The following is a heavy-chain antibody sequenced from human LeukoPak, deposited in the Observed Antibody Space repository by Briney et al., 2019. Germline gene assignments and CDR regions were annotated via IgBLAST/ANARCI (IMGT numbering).Heavy chain of an antibody. CDR3: AIHPYYDSSGYPYYFDY. CDR1: GFTFSSYA. J-gene: IGHJ4*02. V-gene: IGHV3-23*01. CDR2: ISGSGGST. Sequence: PGGSLRLSCVASGFTFSSYAMSWVRQAPGKGLEWVSAISGSGGSTYYADSVKGRFTISRDNSKNTLYLQINSLRAEDTAVYYCAIHPYYDSSGYPYYFDYWGQGTLVTVSS. D-gene: IGHD3-22*01.